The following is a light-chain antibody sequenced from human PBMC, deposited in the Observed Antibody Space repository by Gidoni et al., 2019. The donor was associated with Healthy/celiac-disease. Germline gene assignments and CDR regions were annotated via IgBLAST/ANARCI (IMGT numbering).Light chain of an antibody. CDR2: EVS. CDR3: SSYTSSSIPYV. J-gene: IGLJ1*01. Sequence: QSALTQPASVSGSPGQSITISCTGTSSDVGGYNYVSWYQQHPGKAPKLMIYEVSNRPSGVSNRFSGSKSGNTASLTISELQAEDEADYYCSSYTSSSIPYVFGTGTKVTVL. V-gene: IGLV2-14*01. CDR1: SSDVGGYNY.